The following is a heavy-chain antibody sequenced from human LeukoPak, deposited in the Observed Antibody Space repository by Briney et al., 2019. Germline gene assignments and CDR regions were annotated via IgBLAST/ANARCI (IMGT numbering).Heavy chain of an antibody. CDR2: IYSGGST. D-gene: IGHD6-19*01. Sequence: GGSLRLSCAASGFTVSSNYMSWVRQAPGKGLEWVSVIYSGGSTYYADSVKGRSTISRDISKNTVYLQMNSLRAEDTAVYYCAREMGSGWSSWGQGTLVTVSS. CDR3: AREMGSGWSS. J-gene: IGHJ5*02. V-gene: IGHV3-66*01. CDR1: GFTVSSNY.